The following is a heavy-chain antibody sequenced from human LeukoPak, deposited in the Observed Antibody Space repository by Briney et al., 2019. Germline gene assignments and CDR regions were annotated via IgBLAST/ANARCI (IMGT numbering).Heavy chain of an antibody. CDR1: GFTFSSYG. D-gene: IGHD6-13*01. Sequence: GGSLRLSCAASGFTFSSYGMHWVRQAPGEGLEWVAVISYDGSNKYYADSVKGRFTISRDNSKNTLYLQMNSLRAEDTAVYYCAKVMGDSLEQQLFDYWGQGTLVTVSS. J-gene: IGHJ4*02. CDR3: AKVMGDSLEQQLFDY. V-gene: IGHV3-30*18. CDR2: ISYDGSNK.